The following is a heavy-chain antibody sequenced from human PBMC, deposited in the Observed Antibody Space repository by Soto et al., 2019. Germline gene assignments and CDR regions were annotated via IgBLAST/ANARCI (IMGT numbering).Heavy chain of an antibody. CDR1: RFTSGYHA. V-gene: IGHV3-23*01. CDR2: ISSNGENT. D-gene: IGHD6-13*01. CDR3: VSWVSAHFGS. J-gene: IGHJ4*01. Sequence: PGGSLRLSCAASRFTSGYHAMNWVRQAPGKGLEWVSTISSNGENTHYADSVKGRFIISSDNSSNTVALQMNSLRVEDTAIYYCVSWVSAHFGSWGQGPLFTVSS.